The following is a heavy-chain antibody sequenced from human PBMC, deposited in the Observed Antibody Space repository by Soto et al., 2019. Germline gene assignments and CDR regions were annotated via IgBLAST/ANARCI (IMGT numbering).Heavy chain of an antibody. CDR1: GFIFSGSA. V-gene: IGHV3-73*02. CDR2: IRSRANNFAT. Sequence: EVQLVESGGGLVQPGGSLKLSCAASGFIFSGSAIHWVRQASGKGLEWVGRIRSRANNFATSSAASVKGRFTFSRDDSKHTAYLQMNTLNPEDTAVYYCARGQGAAIGDYYYHGMAVWGQGTTVTVSS. CDR3: ARGQGAAIGDYYYHGMAV. J-gene: IGHJ6*02. D-gene: IGHD2-2*02.